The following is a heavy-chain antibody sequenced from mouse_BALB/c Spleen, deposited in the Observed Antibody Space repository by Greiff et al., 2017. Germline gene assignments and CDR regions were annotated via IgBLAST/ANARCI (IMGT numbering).Heavy chain of an antibody. CDR3: ARNPWFAY. V-gene: IGHV5-12-1*01. J-gene: IGHJ3*01. CDR2: ISSGGGST. CDR1: GFAFSSYD. Sequence: VQRVESGGGLVKPGGSLKLSCAASGFAFSSYDMSWVRQTPEKRLEWVAYISSGGGSTYYPDTVKGRFTISRDNAKNTLYLQMSSLKSEDTAMYYCARNPWFAYWGQGTLVTVSA.